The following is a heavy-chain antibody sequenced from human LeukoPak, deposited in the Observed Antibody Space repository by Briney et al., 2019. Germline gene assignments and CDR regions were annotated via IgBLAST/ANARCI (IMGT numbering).Heavy chain of an antibody. D-gene: IGHD6-13*01. CDR2: IYYSGST. Sequence: SETLSLTCTVSGGSINSYYWSWIRQPPGKGLEWIGYIYYSGSTNYNPSLKSRVTISVDTSKNQFSLKLSSVTAADTAVYYCARMVRQQLFNWGQGTLVTVSS. CDR3: ARMVRQQLFN. V-gene: IGHV4-59*08. CDR1: GGSINSYY. J-gene: IGHJ4*02.